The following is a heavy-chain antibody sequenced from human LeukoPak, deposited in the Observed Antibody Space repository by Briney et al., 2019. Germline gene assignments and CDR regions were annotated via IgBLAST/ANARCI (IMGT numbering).Heavy chain of an antibody. D-gene: IGHD6-19*01. CDR1: GDSISSYNHY. Sequence: SETLSLTCTVSGDSISSYNHYWGWIRQPPGKGLEWLGSICYGGSTHDNPSLKSRVTISVDTSKNQFSLRVTSATAADTAVYYCARMMYGNGWNRYYFDYWGQGALVTVSS. J-gene: IGHJ4*02. CDR2: ICYGGST. CDR3: ARMMYGNGWNRYYFDY. V-gene: IGHV4-39*01.